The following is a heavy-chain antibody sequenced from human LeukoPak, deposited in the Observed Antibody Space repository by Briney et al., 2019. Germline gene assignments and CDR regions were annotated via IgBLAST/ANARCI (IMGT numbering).Heavy chain of an antibody. CDR3: ARGLLWFGELSRFDY. D-gene: IGHD3-10*01. V-gene: IGHV4-34*01. CDR1: GGSFSGYY. Sequence: SETLSLTCAVYGGSFSGYYWSWIRQPPGKGLEWIGEINHSGSTNYNPSLKSRVTISVDTSKNQFSLKLSSVTVAGTAVYYCARGLLWFGELSRFDYWGQGTLVTVSS. CDR2: INHSGST. J-gene: IGHJ4*02.